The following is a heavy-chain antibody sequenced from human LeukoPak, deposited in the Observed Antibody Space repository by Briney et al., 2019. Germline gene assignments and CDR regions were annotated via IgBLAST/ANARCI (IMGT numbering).Heavy chain of an antibody. CDR1: GGSFSGYY. V-gene: IGHV4-34*01. CDR2: INHSGST. Sequence: RPSETLSLTCAVYGGSFSGYYWSWIRQPPGKGLEWIGEINHSGSTNYNPSLKSRVTISVDTSKNQFSLKLSSVTAADTAVYYCARVSSEDYGDLYYFDYWGQGTLVTVSS. CDR3: ARVSSEDYGDLYYFDY. J-gene: IGHJ4*02. D-gene: IGHD4-17*01.